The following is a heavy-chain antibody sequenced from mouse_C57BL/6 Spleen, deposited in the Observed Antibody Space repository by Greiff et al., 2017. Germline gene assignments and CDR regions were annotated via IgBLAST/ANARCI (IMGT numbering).Heavy chain of an antibody. CDR3: ARSQYYYGSSLYAMDC. J-gene: IGHJ4*01. CDR2: IFPGDGDT. V-gene: IGHV1-80*01. D-gene: IGHD1-1*01. Sequence: LQESGASVKISCKASGYAFSSYWMNWVKQRPGKGLEWIGQIFPGDGDTNYNGKFKGKATLTADKSSSTAYMQLSSLTSEDSAVYFCARSQYYYGSSLYAMDCWGQGTSVTVSS. CDR1: GYAFSSYW.